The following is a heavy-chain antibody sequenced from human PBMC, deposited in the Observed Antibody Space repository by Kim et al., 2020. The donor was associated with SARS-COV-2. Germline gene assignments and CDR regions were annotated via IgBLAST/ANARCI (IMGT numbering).Heavy chain of an antibody. CDR1: GGSISSYY. CDR3: ARHGPGSIFGVVGVGDDAFDI. V-gene: IGHV4-59*08. D-gene: IGHD3-3*01. Sequence: SQTLSLTCTVSGGSISSYYWSWIRQPPGKGLEWIGYIYYSGSTNYNPSLKSRVTISVDTSKNQFSLKLSSVTAADTAVYYCARHGPGSIFGVVGVGDDAFDIWGQGTMVTVSS. CDR2: IYYSGST. J-gene: IGHJ3*02.